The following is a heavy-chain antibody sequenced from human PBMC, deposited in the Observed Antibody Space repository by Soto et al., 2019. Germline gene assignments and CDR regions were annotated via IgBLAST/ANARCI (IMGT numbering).Heavy chain of an antibody. D-gene: IGHD6-6*01. CDR1: GGSVSSSSYY. CDR3: ARLDQQLAAR. J-gene: IGHJ4*02. V-gene: IGHV4-39*01. CDR2: SYYSGST. Sequence: QLQLQESGPGLVKPSETLSLTCTVSGGSVSSSSYYWGWIRQPPGKGLEWIGSSYYSGSTYYNPSLKSRVTISVDTSKNQFSLKLSSVSAADTAVYYCARLDQQLAARWGQGTLVTVSS.